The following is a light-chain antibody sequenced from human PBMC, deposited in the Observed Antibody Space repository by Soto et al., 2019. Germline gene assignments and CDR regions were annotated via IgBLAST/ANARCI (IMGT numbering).Light chain of an antibody. CDR3: PQYDSSSPT. J-gene: IGKJ2*01. CDR2: DAS. Sequence: DIQMTQSPSTLSASVGDGVTITCRASQNISAWLAWYQQRPGQAPKFLIYDASSLETGVPSRFSGSGPGTEFTLTIRSLQPDDFATYYCPQYDSSSPTVGQGTKLQIK. CDR1: QNISAW. V-gene: IGKV1-5*01.